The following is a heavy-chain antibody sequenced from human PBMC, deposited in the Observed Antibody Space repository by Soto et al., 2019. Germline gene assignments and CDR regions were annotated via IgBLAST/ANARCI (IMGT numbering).Heavy chain of an antibody. CDR2: IDPSGGST. J-gene: IGHJ6*02. CDR1: GYTFTTYF. Sequence: GASVKVSCKASGYTFTTYFMHWVRRDPGQGLEWMGIIDPSGGSTSYPQKFQGRVTMTRDTSTNTVYMELSSLRSEDTAVYYCARGYFDVWGQGTTVTVSS. V-gene: IGHV1-46*01. CDR3: ARGYFDV. D-gene: IGHD1-26*01.